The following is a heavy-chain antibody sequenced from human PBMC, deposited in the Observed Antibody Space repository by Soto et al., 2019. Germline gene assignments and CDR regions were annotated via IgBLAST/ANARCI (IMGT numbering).Heavy chain of an antibody. CDR2: VNADGSST. CDR1: GFSFTHYR. J-gene: IGHJ4*02. D-gene: IGHD1-7*01. Sequence: GGSLRLSCAASGFSFTHYRIHWVRQVPGKGLEWVCRVNADGSSTNYAGFAKGRFTISRDNSKNTAYLEMNNLRVDDTALYYCAKAGDWNYVFDFWGQGTSVTVSS. V-gene: IGHV3-74*01. CDR3: AKAGDWNYVFDF.